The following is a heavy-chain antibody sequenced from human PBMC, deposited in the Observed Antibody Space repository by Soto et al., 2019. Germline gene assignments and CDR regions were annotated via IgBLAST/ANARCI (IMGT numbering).Heavy chain of an antibody. D-gene: IGHD2-15*01. V-gene: IGHV1-2*02. J-gene: IGHJ4*02. Sequence: ASVKVSCKASGYTFTGYYMHWVRQAPGQGLEWMGWINPNSGGTNYAQKLQGRVTMTRDPSISTAYMELSRLRSDDTAVYYCARDIDMDIVVEVAATAPGYWGQGTLVTV. CDR1: GYTFTGYY. CDR2: INPNSGGT. CDR3: ARDIDMDIVVEVAATAPGY.